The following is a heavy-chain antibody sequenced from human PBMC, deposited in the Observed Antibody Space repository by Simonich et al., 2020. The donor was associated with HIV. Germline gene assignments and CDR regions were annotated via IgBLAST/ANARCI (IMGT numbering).Heavy chain of an antibody. D-gene: IGHD6-13*01. V-gene: IGHV4-34*01. J-gene: IGHJ4*02. CDR2: INHSENPT. CDR1: GGSFSGYY. Sequence: QVQLHQWGAGLLKPSETLSLTCAVYGGSFSGYYWSWIRQPQGKGLDWIAEINHSENPTNDIPSPKSRVTIAVDTSKRQISRKLTAVTAADTAVYYCARGLRDPEIPYSSGWLGAGAFDIWGQGTLVTVSS. CDR3: ARGLRDPEIPYSSGWLGAGAFDI.